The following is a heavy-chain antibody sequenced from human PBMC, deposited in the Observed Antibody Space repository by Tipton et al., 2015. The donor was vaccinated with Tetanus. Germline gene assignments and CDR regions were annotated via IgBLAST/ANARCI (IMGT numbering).Heavy chain of an antibody. V-gene: IGHV3-48*02. CDR1: GFNFKTLG. Sequence: GSLRLSCAASGFNFKTLGINWVRQAPGKGLEWISYISSSGTTMYYADSVKGRFTISRDNAKNSLFLQMNSLRDEVTAVYYCVNFATSWGQGALVTVSS. J-gene: IGHJ5*02. CDR3: VNFATS. CDR2: ISSSGTTM.